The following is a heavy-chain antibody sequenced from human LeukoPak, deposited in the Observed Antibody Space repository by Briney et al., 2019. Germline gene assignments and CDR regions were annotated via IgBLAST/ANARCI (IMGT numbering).Heavy chain of an antibody. CDR1: GYKFNAYW. J-gene: IGHJ4*02. D-gene: IGHD2-2*01. CDR3: ARLGYCTTTSCSALDY. CDR2: IYPDDSDT. Sequence: GESLKISCKGSGYKFNAYWIAWVRQMPGKGLEWMGIIYPDDSDTRYSPSFQGQVTISADKSVSIAYLQWSSLKASDTAMYYCARLGYCTTTSCSALDYWGQGTLVTVSS. V-gene: IGHV5-51*01.